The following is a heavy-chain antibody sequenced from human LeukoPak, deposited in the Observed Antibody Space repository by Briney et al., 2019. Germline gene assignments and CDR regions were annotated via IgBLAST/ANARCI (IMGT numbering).Heavy chain of an antibody. CDR2: ISGSGGST. D-gene: IGHD6-13*01. CDR1: GFTFSSYA. V-gene: IGHV3-23*01. CDR3: AKDSAAAGTLYYYYYGMDV. J-gene: IGHJ6*02. Sequence: GGSLRLSCAASGFTFSSYAMSWVRQAPGKGLEWVSAISGSGGSTYYADSVKGRFTISRDNSKNTLYLQMNGLRAEDTAVYYCAKDSAAAGTLYYYYYGMDVWGQGTTVTVSS.